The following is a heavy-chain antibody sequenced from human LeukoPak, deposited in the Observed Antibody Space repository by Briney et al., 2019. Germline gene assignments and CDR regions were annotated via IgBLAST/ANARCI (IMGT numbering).Heavy chain of an antibody. CDR1: GFTVSSKY. V-gene: IGHV3-53*01. J-gene: IGHJ4*02. CDR2: VRKVGTT. CDR3: VGMSDSHDY. D-gene: IGHD1-14*01. Sequence: GGSLRLSCATSGFTVSSKYMSWIRQAPGKGLEWVAVVRKVGTTVYIDSVKGRFAISRDTSKNTLNLQMNSLRAEDTAVYYCVGMSDSHDYWGQGTLVTVSS.